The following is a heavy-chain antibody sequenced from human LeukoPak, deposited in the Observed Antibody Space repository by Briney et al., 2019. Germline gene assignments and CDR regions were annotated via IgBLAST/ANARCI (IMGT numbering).Heavy chain of an antibody. Sequence: ASVKVSCKASGGTFSSYAISWVRQAPGQGLEWMGGIIPIFGTANYAQKFQGRVTITADESTSTAYMELSSLRSEDTAVYYCARDGYSYGDFDYWGQGTLVTVSS. CDR2: IIPIFGTA. J-gene: IGHJ4*02. D-gene: IGHD5-18*01. CDR3: ARDGYSYGDFDY. V-gene: IGHV1-69*13. CDR1: GGTFSSYA.